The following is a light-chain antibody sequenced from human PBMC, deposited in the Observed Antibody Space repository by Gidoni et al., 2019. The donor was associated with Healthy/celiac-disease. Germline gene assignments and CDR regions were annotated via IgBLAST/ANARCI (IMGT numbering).Light chain of an antibody. V-gene: IGKV3-20*01. J-gene: IGKJ2*01. CDR1: QSVSSTY. CDR3: QQYGSRYT. Sequence: EIVLTQSPGTLSLSPGERATISCRASQSVSSTYLAWYQQRPGQAPRLLIYAASSRATGIPDRFSGSGSGTDFTLTISRLEPEDFAVYYCQQYGSRYTFGQGTKLEIK. CDR2: AAS.